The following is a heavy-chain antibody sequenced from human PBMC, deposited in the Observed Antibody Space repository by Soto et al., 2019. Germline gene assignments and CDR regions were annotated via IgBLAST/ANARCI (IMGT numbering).Heavy chain of an antibody. CDR1: GFTFSSYG. Sequence: QVQLVESGGGVVQPGRSLRLSCAASGFTFSSYGMHWVRQAPGTGLEWVAVIWYDGSNKYYADSVKGRFTISRDNSKKTLYLQMNSLRAEDTAVYYCARAPLYCGGDCPYYDYYGMDVWGQGTTVTVSS. D-gene: IGHD2-21*02. J-gene: IGHJ6*02. V-gene: IGHV3-33*01. CDR3: ARAPLYCGGDCPYYDYYGMDV. CDR2: IWYDGSNK.